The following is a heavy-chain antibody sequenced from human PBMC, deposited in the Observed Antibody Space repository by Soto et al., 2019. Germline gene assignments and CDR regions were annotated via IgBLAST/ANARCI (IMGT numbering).Heavy chain of an antibody. D-gene: IGHD2-21*02. J-gene: IGHJ4*02. CDR3: TKRGDCPGDCNLNYFDS. Sequence: SETLSLTCAVSGDSINSRNWWTWVRQPPGKGLEWIGEISRSGTTNYNPSLKSRATVSADTSKNQFFLQLTSMTAADTAIYYCTKRGDCPGDCNLNYFDSWGQGIQVTVSS. CDR1: GDSINSRNW. CDR2: ISRSGTT. V-gene: IGHV4-4*02.